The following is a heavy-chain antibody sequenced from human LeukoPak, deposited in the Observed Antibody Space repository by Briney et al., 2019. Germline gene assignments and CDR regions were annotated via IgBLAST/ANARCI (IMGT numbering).Heavy chain of an antibody. Sequence: PGGSLRLSCAASGFTFSSYSMNWVRQAPGKGLEWVSYISYSGSTKDHADSVKGRFTISRDNAKNSLYLQMNSLRAEDTAVYYCTRSSWYDYWGQGTLVTVSS. CDR3: TRSSWYDY. V-gene: IGHV3-48*04. CDR2: ISYSGSTK. J-gene: IGHJ4*02. CDR1: GFTFSSYS. D-gene: IGHD6-13*01.